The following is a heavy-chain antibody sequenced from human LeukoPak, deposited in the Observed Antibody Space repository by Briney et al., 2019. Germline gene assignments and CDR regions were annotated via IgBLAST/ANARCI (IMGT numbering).Heavy chain of an antibody. J-gene: IGHJ3*02. D-gene: IGHD5-12*01. V-gene: IGHV3-30*03. CDR1: GFTFSSYG. CDR3: ARVVSYDYDAFDI. Sequence: GGSLRLSCAASGFTFSSYGMHWVRQAPGKGLEWVAVISYDGSNNYYADPVKGRFTISRDNSKNTLYLQMNSLRAEDTAVYYCARVVSYDYDAFDIWGQGTMVTVSS. CDR2: ISYDGSNN.